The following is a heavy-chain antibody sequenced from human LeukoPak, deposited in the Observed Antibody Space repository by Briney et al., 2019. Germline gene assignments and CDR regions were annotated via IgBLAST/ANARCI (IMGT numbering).Heavy chain of an antibody. CDR1: GGTFSSYA. V-gene: IGHV1-69*05. Sequence: SVKVSCKASGGTFSSYAISWVRQAPGQGLEWMGGIIPIFGTANYAQKFQGRVTITTDESTSTAYMELSSLRSEDTAVYYCASDLPGIAAAGRNWFDPWGQGTLVTVSP. CDR2: IIPIFGTA. J-gene: IGHJ5*02. CDR3: ASDLPGIAAAGRNWFDP. D-gene: IGHD6-13*01.